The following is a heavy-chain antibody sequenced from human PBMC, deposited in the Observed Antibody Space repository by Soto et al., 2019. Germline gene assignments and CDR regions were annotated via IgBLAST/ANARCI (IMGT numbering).Heavy chain of an antibody. J-gene: IGHJ6*02. CDR2: INPNSGGT. D-gene: IGHD3-9*01. CDR1: GYTFTGYY. CDR3: AKDRRRRSGDYDIFQNGDFHYYYYGMDV. V-gene: IGHV1-2*04. Sequence: ASVKVSCKASGYTFTGYYMHWVRQAPGQGLEWMGWINPNSGGTNYAQKFQGWVTMTRDTSISTAYMELSRLRSDDTAVYYCAKDRRRRSGDYDIFQNGDFHYYYYGMDVWGQGTTVTVSS.